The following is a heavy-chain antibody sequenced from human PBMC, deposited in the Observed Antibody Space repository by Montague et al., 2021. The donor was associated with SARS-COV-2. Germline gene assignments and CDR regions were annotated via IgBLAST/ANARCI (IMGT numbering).Heavy chain of an antibody. V-gene: IGHV4-59*01. D-gene: IGHD2-21*02. J-gene: IGHJ5*02. CDR1: VGSISSYY. CDR2: IYDSGSA. CDR3: ARAYCGGDCHVGP. Sequence: SETLSLTCTVSVGSISSYYWTWIRQPPAKGLEWIGYIYDSGSANYNHSLKSRSTISVDTSTNQFSLRLSSVTAAATAVYYCARAYCGGDCHVGPWGQGILVTVSS.